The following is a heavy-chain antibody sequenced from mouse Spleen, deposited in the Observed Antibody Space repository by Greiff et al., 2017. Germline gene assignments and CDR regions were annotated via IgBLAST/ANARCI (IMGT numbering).Heavy chain of an antibody. CDR2: INSNGGST. Sequence: EVMLVESGGGLVQPGGSLKLSCAASGFTFSSYGMSWVRQTPDKRLELVATINSNGGSTYYPDSVKGRFAISRDNAKNTLYLQMSSLKSEDTAMYYCAPIYYDYVFDYWGQGTTLTVSS. CDR1: GFTFSSYG. V-gene: IGHV5-6-3*01. J-gene: IGHJ2*01. CDR3: APIYYDYVFDY. D-gene: IGHD2-4*01.